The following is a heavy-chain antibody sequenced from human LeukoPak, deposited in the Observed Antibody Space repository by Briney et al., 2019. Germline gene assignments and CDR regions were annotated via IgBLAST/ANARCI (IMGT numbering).Heavy chain of an antibody. CDR3: ARGLRFDY. V-gene: IGHV4-34*01. Sequence: SETLSLTCAVYGGSFSGYYWSWIRQPPGKGLEWIGEINHSGSTNYNPSLKSRVTISVDTSKNQFSLKLSSVTAADTAVYYCARGLRFDYWGQGTLVTVSS. CDR2: INHSGST. CDR1: GGSFSGYY. J-gene: IGHJ4*02.